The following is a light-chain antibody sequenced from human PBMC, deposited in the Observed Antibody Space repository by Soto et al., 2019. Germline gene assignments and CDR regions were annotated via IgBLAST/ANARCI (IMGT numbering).Light chain of an antibody. CDR1: QGVTTN. V-gene: IGKV3-15*01. CDR3: QQYNNWPFS. CDR2: DVS. J-gene: IGKJ5*01. Sequence: DIVITHAPSTLSPPPLGRVTLSFMAGQGVTTNFAWYQKKSGQSPRLLIYDVSTRATGVPARFSGTGSETDFTLAISGLQSEDSAVYFCQQYNNWPFSFGQGTQLEIK.